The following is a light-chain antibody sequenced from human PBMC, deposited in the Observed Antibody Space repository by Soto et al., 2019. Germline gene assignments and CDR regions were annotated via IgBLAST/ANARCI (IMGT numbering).Light chain of an antibody. CDR1: SGDVGGYNF. Sequence: QSVLTQPASVCGSPGQSITISCTGTSGDVGGYNFVSWYQQHPGKAPKLMIYEVTSRPSGVSNRFSGSKSGNTASLTISGLQAEYVADYDYNPYTPISTLGFGTGTKVTV. CDR3: NPYTPISTLG. CDR2: EVT. V-gene: IGLV2-14*03. J-gene: IGLJ1*01.